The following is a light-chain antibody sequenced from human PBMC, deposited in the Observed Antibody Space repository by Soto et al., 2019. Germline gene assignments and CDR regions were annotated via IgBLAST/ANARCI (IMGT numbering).Light chain of an antibody. CDR1: QSVSNNY. CDR3: QQCARSPLT. Sequence: EIVLTQSPGTLSLSPGERATLSCRASQSVSNNYLAWYQQKPGQAPRLLIADASRRATGIPDRFSVSGSGTDFTLTISRLEPEDFAVYYCQQCARSPLTFGQGTKVEMK. V-gene: IGKV3-20*01. J-gene: IGKJ1*01. CDR2: DAS.